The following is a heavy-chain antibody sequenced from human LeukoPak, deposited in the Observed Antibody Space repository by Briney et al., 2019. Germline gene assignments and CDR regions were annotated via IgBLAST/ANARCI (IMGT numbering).Heavy chain of an antibody. J-gene: IGHJ4*02. CDR3: ARGKGYYDSSGYYPFDY. CDR2: ISYSGGST. CDR1: GFTFSSYA. Sequence: PGGSLRLSCAASGFTFSSYAMSWVRQAPGKGLEWVSAISYSGGSTYYADSVKGRFTISRDNSKNTLYVQMNSLRAEDTAVYYCARGKGYYDSSGYYPFDYWGQGTLVTVSS. V-gene: IGHV3-23*01. D-gene: IGHD3-22*01.